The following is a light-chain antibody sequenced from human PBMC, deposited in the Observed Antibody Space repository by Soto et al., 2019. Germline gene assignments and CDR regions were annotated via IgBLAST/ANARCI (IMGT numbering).Light chain of an antibody. CDR1: QSVSSY. CDR3: QQRSNWPPLFT. V-gene: IGKV3-11*01. J-gene: IGKJ3*01. CDR2: DAY. Sequence: EIVLTQSPATLSLSPGERATLSCRASQSVSSYLAWYQQKPGQAPRLLIYDAYNRATGIPARFSGSGSGTDFTLTISSREPEDFAVYYWQQRSNWPPLFTFGPGTKVDIK.